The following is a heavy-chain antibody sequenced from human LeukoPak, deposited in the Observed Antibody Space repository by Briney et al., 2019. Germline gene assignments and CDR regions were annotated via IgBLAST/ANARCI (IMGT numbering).Heavy chain of an antibody. J-gene: IGHJ4*02. CDR2: IYYTGST. CDR3: ARSDGAGATDY. V-gene: IGHV4-59*11. D-gene: IGHD1-26*01. Sequence: SETLSLTCSVSGGSISSHYWSWMRQPPGKGLEWNGYIYYTGSTDYNPSLKSRVTISVDTSKNQLSLKLSSVTAADAAVYYCARSDGAGATDYWGQGTLVTVSS. CDR1: GGSISSHY.